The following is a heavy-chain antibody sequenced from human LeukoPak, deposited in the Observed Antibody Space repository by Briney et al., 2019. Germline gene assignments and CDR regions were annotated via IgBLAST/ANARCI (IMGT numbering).Heavy chain of an antibody. CDR2: INTDGSST. CDR3: ARECRDYGNYIDY. V-gene: IGHV3-74*01. Sequence: GGSLRLSCAASGFTFSTYWMHWARQAPGKGLVWVSRINTDGSSTSYADSVKGRFTISRDNAKNTLYLQMNSLRAEDTAVYYCARECRDYGNYIDYWGQGTLVTVSS. D-gene: IGHD4-17*01. CDR1: GFTFSTYW. J-gene: IGHJ4*02.